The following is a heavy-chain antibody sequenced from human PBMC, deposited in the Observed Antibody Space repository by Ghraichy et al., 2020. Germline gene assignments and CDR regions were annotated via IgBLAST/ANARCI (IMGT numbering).Heavy chain of an antibody. CDR3: TTGTPEGGSYHIRPNL. CDR2: IKSKTDGGTT. CDR1: GFTFSNAW. V-gene: IGHV3-15*01. J-gene: IGHJ4*02. D-gene: IGHD1-26*01. Sequence: GGSLRLSCAASGFTFSNAWMSWVRQAPGKGLEWVGRIKSKTDGGTTDYAAPVKGRFTISRDDSKNTLYLQMNSLKTEDTAVYYCTTGTPEGGSYHIRPNLWGQGTLVTVSS.